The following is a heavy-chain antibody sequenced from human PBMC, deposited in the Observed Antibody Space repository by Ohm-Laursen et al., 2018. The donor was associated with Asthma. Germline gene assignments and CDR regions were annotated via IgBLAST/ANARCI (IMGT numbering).Heavy chain of an antibody. V-gene: IGHV1-46*01. CDR1: GYTFTSYY. J-gene: IGHJ6*02. CDR2: INPSGGST. CDR3: AREILKMNNLFLRYGMDV. D-gene: IGHD2/OR15-2a*01. Sequence: ASVKVSCKASGYTFTSYYMHWVRQAPGQGLEWMGIINPSGGSTSYAQKFQGRVTMTRDTSTSTVYMELSSLRSEDTAVYYCAREILKMNNLFLRYGMDVWGQGTTVTVSS.